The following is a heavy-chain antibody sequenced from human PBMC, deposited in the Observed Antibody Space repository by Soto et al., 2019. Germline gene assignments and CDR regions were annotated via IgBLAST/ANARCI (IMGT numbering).Heavy chain of an antibody. V-gene: IGHV3-33*01. CDR3: ARDVSAMVTQFDY. D-gene: IGHD5-18*01. CDR2: IWYDGSNK. Sequence: PGGSLRLSCAASGFTFSSYGMHWVRQAPGKGLEWVAVIWYDGSNKYYADSVEGRFTISRDNSKNTLYLQMNSLRAEDTAVYYCARDVSAMVTQFDYWGQGTLVTVSS. CDR1: GFTFSSYG. J-gene: IGHJ4*02.